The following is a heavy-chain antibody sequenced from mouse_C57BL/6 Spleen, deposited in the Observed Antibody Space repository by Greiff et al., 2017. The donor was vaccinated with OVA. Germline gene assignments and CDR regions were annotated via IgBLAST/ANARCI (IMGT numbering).Heavy chain of an antibody. D-gene: IGHD1-2*01. Sequence: QVQLKQSGAELVKPGASVKLSCKASGYTFTSYWMHWVKQRPGQGLEWIGMIHPNSGSTNYNEKFKSKATLTVDKSYSTAYMQLSSLTSEDSAVYYCARNPPYGPFFAYWGQGTLVTVSA. J-gene: IGHJ3*01. V-gene: IGHV1-64*01. CDR3: ARNPPYGPFFAY. CDR2: IHPNSGST. CDR1: GYTFTSYW.